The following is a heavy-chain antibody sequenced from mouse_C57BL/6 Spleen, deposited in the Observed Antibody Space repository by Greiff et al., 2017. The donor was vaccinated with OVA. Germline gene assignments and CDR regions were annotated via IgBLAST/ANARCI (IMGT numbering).Heavy chain of an antibody. CDR3: ARVRKDYAMVY. CDR2: FHPYNDDT. Sequence: QVQLQESGAELVKPGASVKMSCKASGYTFTTYPIEWMKQNHGQSLEWIGNFHPYNDDTKYNEKFKGKARLTVEKSSSTVYLELSRLTSDDSAVYYGARVRKDYAMVYWGQGTSVTVSS. D-gene: IGHD3-2*02. J-gene: IGHJ4*01. V-gene: IGHV1-47*01. CDR1: GYTFTTYP.